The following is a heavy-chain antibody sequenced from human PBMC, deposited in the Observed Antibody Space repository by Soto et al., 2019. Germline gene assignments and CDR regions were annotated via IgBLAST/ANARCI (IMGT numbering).Heavy chain of an antibody. CDR3: ARDGHLAAAGDFDY. CDR1: GFTFSSYG. D-gene: IGHD6-13*01. Sequence: GGSLRLSCAASGFTFSSYGMHWVRQAPGKGLEWVSYISSSSSYTNYADSVKGRFTISRDNAKNSLYLQMNSLRAEDTAVYYCARDGHLAAAGDFDYWGQGTLVTVSS. J-gene: IGHJ4*02. V-gene: IGHV3-21*05. CDR2: ISSSSSYT.